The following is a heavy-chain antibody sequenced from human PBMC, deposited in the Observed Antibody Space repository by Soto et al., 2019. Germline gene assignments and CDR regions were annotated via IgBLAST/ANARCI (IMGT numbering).Heavy chain of an antibody. Sequence: PSETLSLTCTVSGASISSYYWSWIRQPPGKGLEWIGCIYYSGSTHYNPSLKSRVTISVDTSKNQFSLKVSSVTAADTAVYYCARHPPGYGSGGSCYSPYYSDYWAQGTLVTVSS. CDR3: ARHPPGYGSGGSCYSPYYSDY. D-gene: IGHD2-15*01. CDR1: GASISSYY. J-gene: IGHJ4*02. CDR2: IYYSGST. V-gene: IGHV4-59*08.